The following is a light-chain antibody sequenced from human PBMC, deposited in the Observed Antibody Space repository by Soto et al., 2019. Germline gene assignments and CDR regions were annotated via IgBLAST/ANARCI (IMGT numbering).Light chain of an antibody. CDR2: WAS. Sequence: DTVMTQSPDSLAVSLGERATMNCKSSQSVLHPPHNKNYLAWYQQRPGQPPKLLISWASDREYGVPERFSGSGSGTDFTLTISSVQAEDVAVYYCQQFYNTPPYTFGQGTRLEIK. J-gene: IGKJ2*01. CDR1: QSVLHPPHNKNY. CDR3: QQFYNTPPYT. V-gene: IGKV4-1*01.